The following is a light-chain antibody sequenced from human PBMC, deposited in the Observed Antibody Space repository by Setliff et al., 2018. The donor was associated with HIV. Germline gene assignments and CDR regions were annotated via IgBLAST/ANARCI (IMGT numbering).Light chain of an antibody. V-gene: IGLV1-44*01. CDR3: STWDDSLKSWV. Sequence: SALTQPPSASGTPGQRVTISCSGSSSNIGINTVNWYLQFPGAAPKLLIHTNNQRQSGVPDRFSGSKSGTSASLAISGLQSEDEGDYYCSTWDDSLKSWVFGGGTKVTVL. CDR1: SSNIGINT. J-gene: IGLJ3*02. CDR2: TNN.